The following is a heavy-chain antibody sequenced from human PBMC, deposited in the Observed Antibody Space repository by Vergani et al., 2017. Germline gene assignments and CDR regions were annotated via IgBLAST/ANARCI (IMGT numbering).Heavy chain of an antibody. CDR1: GGSISSSSYY. D-gene: IGHD6-19*01. Sequence: QLQLQESGPGLVKPSETLSLTCTVSGGSISSSSYYWGWILQPPGKGLEWIGSIYYSGSTYYNPSLKSRVTISVDTSKNQFSLKLSSVTAADTAVYYCARVPRTTYSSGWYYFDYWGQGTLVTVSS. J-gene: IGHJ4*02. CDR2: IYYSGST. CDR3: ARVPRTTYSSGWYYFDY. V-gene: IGHV4-39*07.